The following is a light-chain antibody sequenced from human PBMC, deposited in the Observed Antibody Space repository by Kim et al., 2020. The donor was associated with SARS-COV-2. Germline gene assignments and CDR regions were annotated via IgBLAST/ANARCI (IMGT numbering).Light chain of an antibody. CDR2: LDSDGSH. Sequence: SVKLTCTLSSGHSSYAIAWHQQQPEKGPRYLMKLDSDGSHTKGDGIPDRFSGSSSGAERYLTISSLQSEDEADYYCQTWDTGIEVFGGGTQLTVL. CDR1: SGHSSYA. V-gene: IGLV4-69*01. J-gene: IGLJ3*02. CDR3: QTWDTGIEV.